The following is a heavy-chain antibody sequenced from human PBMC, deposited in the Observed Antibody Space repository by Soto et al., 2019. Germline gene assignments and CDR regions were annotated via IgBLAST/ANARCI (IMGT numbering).Heavy chain of an antibody. D-gene: IGHD3-22*01. CDR1: CSSIRSYY. V-gene: IGHV4-59*01. J-gene: IGHJ5*02. CDR3: ARFFSYYDSSGYYAVQGFDH. CDR2: IYYSGST. Sequence: LSLTCTVCCSSIRSYYGSWVRQPPGKGLEWNGYIYYSGSTNYNPSLKSRVTISVDTSKNQFSLKLSSVTAADTAVYYCARFFSYYDSSGYYAVQGFDHWGQGTLVTVSS.